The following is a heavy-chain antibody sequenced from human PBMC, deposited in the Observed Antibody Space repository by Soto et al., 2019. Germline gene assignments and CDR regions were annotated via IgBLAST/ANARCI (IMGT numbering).Heavy chain of an antibody. V-gene: IGHV3-23*03. CDR2: MTSDGSA. CDR1: GFTFSNYG. Sequence: QLLESGGGLVQPGGSLRLSCAASGFTFSNYGMNWVRQPPGRGLEWVSGMTSDGSAFYADSVKGRFTISRDISKRTLFRQVNNLRDDDTAVYHRARGRGSAAGRYWGQGTLGTVSS. CDR3: ARGRGSAAGRY. D-gene: IGHD3-10*01. J-gene: IGHJ4*02.